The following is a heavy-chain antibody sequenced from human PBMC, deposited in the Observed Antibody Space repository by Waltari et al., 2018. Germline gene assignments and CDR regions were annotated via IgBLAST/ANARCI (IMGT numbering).Heavy chain of an antibody. D-gene: IGHD1-7*01. V-gene: IGHV5-51*01. CDR1: GYSFTSYW. CDR3: ARGLELRY. CDR2: ISPSDSET. Sequence: EVQLVQSGAEVKKPGESLKISCKGSGYSFTSYWIGRGRPMPGKGLEWVGIISPSDSETQYSPSFQGQVTISAHKSISTAYLQWSSLKASDTAMYYCARGLELRYWGQGTLVTVSS. J-gene: IGHJ4*02.